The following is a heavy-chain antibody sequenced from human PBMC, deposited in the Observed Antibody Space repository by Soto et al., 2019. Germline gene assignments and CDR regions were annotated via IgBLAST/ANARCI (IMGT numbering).Heavy chain of an antibody. Sequence: GGSLRLSCAASGFTFSSYGMHWVRQAPGKGLEWVANIKQDGSEKYYVDSVKGRFTISRDNAKNSLYLQMNSLRAEDTAVYYCARDRVVRGVIITFLDVWGKGTTVTVSS. CDR3: ARDRVVRGVIITFLDV. D-gene: IGHD3-10*01. J-gene: IGHJ6*04. CDR1: GFTFSSYG. V-gene: IGHV3-7*01. CDR2: IKQDGSEK.